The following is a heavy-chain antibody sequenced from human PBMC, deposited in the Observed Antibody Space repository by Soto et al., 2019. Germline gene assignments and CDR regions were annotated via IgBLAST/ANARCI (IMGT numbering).Heavy chain of an antibody. D-gene: IGHD3-3*01. Sequence: ASVKVSCKASGYTFTAYYIHWVRQAPGQGLEWMGWINPNSGGTNYAQKFQGRVAMTRDTSISTAYMELSRLRSDDTAVYYCARDRSLGGRITIFGVARGGFDPWGQGTLVTVSS. CDR2: INPNSGGT. V-gene: IGHV1-2*02. CDR1: GYTFTAYY. J-gene: IGHJ5*02. CDR3: ARDRSLGGRITIFGVARGGFDP.